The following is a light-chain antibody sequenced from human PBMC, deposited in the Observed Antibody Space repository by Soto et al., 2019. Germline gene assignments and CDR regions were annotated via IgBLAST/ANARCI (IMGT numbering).Light chain of an antibody. CDR3: SSYTVSRTYV. CDR2: DVT. V-gene: IGLV2-14*03. Sequence: QAVVTQPASVSGSPGHSIAISCTGTSSDVGAYNYVSWYQQHPGKAPKLMIYDVTNRPSGVSNRFSGSKSGNTASLTISGLQAEDEADYYCSSYTVSRTYVFGTGTKLTVL. CDR1: SSDVGAYNY. J-gene: IGLJ1*01.